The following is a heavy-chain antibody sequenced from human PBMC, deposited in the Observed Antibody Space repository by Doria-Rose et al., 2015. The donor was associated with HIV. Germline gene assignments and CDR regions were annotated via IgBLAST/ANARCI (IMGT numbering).Heavy chain of an antibody. CDR1: GVSLSSPGMG. V-gene: IGHV2-26*01. D-gene: IGHD6-13*01. J-gene: IGHJ4*02. CDR3: ARIKSSRWYHKYYFDF. CDR2: IVSDDER. Sequence: SGPVLVKPTETLTLTCTVSGVSLSSPGMGVSWIRQPPGKALEWLAQIVSDDERSYKTSLKSRLTISRGTSKSQVVLTMTDMDPVDTATYYCARIKSSRWYHKYYFDFWGQGTLVIVSA.